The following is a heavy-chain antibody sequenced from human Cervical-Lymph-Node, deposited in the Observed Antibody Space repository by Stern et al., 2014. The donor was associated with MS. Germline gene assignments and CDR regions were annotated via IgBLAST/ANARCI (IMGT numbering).Heavy chain of an antibody. Sequence: VQLLESGGGVVQPGRSLRLSCAASGFTFSSYGMHWVRPAPGKGLEWVAVISYDGSNKNYADSVKGRFTISRGTSTNTLNLQMNSLRAEDTAVYYCAKGSTGIELWSLXFDYWGQGTLVTVSS. V-gene: IGHV3-30*18. CDR2: ISYDGSNK. D-gene: IGHD5-18*01. CDR3: AKGSTGIELWSLXFDY. CDR1: GFTFSSYG. J-gene: IGHJ4*02.